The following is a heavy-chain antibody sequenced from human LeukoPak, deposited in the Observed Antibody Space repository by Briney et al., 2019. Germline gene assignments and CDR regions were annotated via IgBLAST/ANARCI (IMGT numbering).Heavy chain of an antibody. Sequence: ASVKVSCKASGYTFTSYDINWVRQATGQGLEWMGWMNPNSGNTGYAQKFQGRVTITRNTSISTAYMELSSLRSEDTAVYYCARGRRGKMGYCSSTSCYATSNYYYYYMDVWGKGTTVTVSS. V-gene: IGHV1-8*03. CDR3: ARGRRGKMGYCSSTSCYATSNYYYYYMDV. CDR2: MNPNSGNT. CDR1: GYTFTSYD. J-gene: IGHJ6*03. D-gene: IGHD2-2*01.